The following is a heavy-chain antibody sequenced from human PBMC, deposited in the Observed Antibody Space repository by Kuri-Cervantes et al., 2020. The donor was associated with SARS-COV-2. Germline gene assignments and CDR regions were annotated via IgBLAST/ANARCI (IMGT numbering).Heavy chain of an antibody. CDR1: GFTFSSYA. Sequence: GESLKISCAASGFTFSSYAMHWVRQAPGKGLEWVAVISYDGSNKYYADSVKGRFTISRDNSKNTLYLQMNSLRAEDTAVYYCAKVAEEDSSGWYPDYYYGMDVWGQGTTVTVSS. J-gene: IGHJ6*02. D-gene: IGHD6-19*01. CDR2: ISYDGSNK. V-gene: IGHV3-30-3*01. CDR3: AKVAEEDSSGWYPDYYYGMDV.